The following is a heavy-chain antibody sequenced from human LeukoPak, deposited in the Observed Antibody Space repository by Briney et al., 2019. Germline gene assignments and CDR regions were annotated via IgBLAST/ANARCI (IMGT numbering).Heavy chain of an antibody. J-gene: IGHJ4*02. CDR1: GGSISSYY. V-gene: IGHV4-59*01. CDR3: ARGRGYGSGSPLDY. Sequence: PSETLSFTCTVSGGSISSYYWSWIRQPPGKGLEWIGYIYYSGNTNYNPSLKSRVTISVGTSKNQFSLKLSSVTAADTAVYYCARGRGYGSGSPLDYWGQGTLVTVSS. D-gene: IGHD3-10*01. CDR2: IYYSGNT.